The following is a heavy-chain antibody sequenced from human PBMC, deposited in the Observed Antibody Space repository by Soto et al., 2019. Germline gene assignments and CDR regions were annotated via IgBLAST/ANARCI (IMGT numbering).Heavy chain of an antibody. CDR3: ASDSSGYYPTN. CDR1: GYTFTSYD. Sequence: SVKVSCKASGYTFTSYDISWVRQAPGQGLEWMGGIIPIFGTANYAQKFQGRVTITADKSTSTAYMELSSLRSEDTAVYYCASDSSGYYPTNWGQGTLVTVSS. CDR2: IIPIFGTA. V-gene: IGHV1-69*06. D-gene: IGHD3-22*01. J-gene: IGHJ4*02.